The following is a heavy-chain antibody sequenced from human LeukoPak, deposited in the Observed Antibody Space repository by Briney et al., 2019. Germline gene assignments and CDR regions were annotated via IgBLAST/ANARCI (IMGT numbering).Heavy chain of an antibody. CDR1: GFTFSSYG. Sequence: GGSLRLSCAASGFTFSSYGMSWVRQAPGKGLEWVGNIKQDGSEKYYVDSVKGRFTISRDNAKNSLYLQMNSLRAEDTAVYYCARELWFRGWFDPWGQGTLVTVSS. J-gene: IGHJ5*02. CDR3: ARELWFRGWFDP. V-gene: IGHV3-7*01. D-gene: IGHD3-10*01. CDR2: IKQDGSEK.